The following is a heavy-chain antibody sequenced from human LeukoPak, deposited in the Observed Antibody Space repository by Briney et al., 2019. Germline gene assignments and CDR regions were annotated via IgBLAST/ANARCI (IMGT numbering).Heavy chain of an antibody. D-gene: IGHD5-18*01. Sequence: RPSETLSLTCTVSGYSISSGYYWGWIRQPPGKGLEWIGRIYTSGSTNYNPSLKSRVTMSVDTSKNQFSLKLSSVTAADTAVYYCARSRGYSYGYYYYYYMDVWGKGTTVTISS. CDR3: ARSRGYSYGYYYYYYMDV. V-gene: IGHV4-38-2*02. J-gene: IGHJ6*03. CDR1: GYSISSGYY. CDR2: IYTSGST.